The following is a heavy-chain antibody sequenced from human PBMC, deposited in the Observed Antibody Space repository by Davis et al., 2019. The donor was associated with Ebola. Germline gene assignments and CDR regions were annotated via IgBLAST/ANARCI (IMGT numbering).Heavy chain of an antibody. CDR1: GYTFTRYG. Sequence: ASVKVSCKASGYTFTRYGISWVRQAPGQGLEWMGWISAYNGNTNYAQKLQGRVTMTTDTSTSTAYMELRSLRSDDTAVYYCARRVTMVRGVHYYYYGLDVWGKGTTVTVSS. J-gene: IGHJ6*04. CDR2: ISAYNGNT. CDR3: ARRVTMVRGVHYYYYGLDV. D-gene: IGHD3-10*01. V-gene: IGHV1-18*04.